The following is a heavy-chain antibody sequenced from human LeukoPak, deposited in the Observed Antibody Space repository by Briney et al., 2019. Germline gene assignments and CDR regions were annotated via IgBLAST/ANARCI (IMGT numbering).Heavy chain of an antibody. CDR2: MNPNSGNT. D-gene: IGHD3-3*01. V-gene: IGHV1-8*01. CDR3: ATDLEWLFGMDV. J-gene: IGHJ6*02. CDR1: GYTFTSYG. Sequence: ASVKVSCKASGYTFTSYGINWVRQATGQGLEWMGWMNPNSGNTGYAQKFQGRVTMTRNTSISTAYMELSSLRSEDTAVYYCATDLEWLFGMDVWGQGTTVTVSS.